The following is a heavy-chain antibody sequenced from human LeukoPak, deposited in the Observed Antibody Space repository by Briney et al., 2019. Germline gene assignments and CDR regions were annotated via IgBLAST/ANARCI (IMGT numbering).Heavy chain of an antibody. CDR3: ARDGSSSGDC. D-gene: IGHD3-22*01. V-gene: IGHV3-21*01. CDR1: GFTFSIYG. Sequence: GGSLRLSCAGSGFTFSIYGMKWVGQAPGQGVEGVSSISSDSTTIYSPDSVKRRFPISRHNPKHSLFLEMNSLRAEDTAVYYCARDGSSSGDCRGQRTLLTVSS. CDR2: ISSDSTTI. J-gene: IGHJ4*02.